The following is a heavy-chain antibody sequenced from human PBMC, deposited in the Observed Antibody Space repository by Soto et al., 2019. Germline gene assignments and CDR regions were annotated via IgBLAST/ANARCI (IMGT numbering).Heavy chain of an antibody. Sequence: QVQLVESGGGVVQPGRSLRLSCAASGFTFSSYAMHWVRQAPGKGLEWVAVISYDGSNKYYADSVKGRFTISRDNSKNTLYLQMYSLRAEDTAVYYCARGGLTDDAFDIWGQGTMVTVSS. CDR2: ISYDGSNK. CDR3: ARGGLTDDAFDI. V-gene: IGHV3-30-3*01. CDR1: GFTFSSYA. J-gene: IGHJ3*02.